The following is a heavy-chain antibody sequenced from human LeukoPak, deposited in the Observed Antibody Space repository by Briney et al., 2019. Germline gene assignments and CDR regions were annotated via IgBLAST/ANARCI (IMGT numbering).Heavy chain of an antibody. V-gene: IGHV4-39*01. Sequence: SETLSLTCTVSGGCISSSSYYWGWIRQPPGKGLEWIGSIYFTGTTLYNPSLTSRVTISVDTSKNQFSLRLNSVTAADTAVYYCARQLGAYSYPFDIWGQGTKVTVSS. CDR1: GGCISSSSYY. D-gene: IGHD3-16*01. J-gene: IGHJ3*02. CDR2: IYFTGTT. CDR3: ARQLGAYSYPFDI.